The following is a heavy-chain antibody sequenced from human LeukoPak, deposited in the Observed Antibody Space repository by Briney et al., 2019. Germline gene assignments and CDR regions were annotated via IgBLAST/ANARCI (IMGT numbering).Heavy chain of an antibody. Sequence: PGGSLRLSCAASGFTFSNYGMNWVRQAPGRGLEWVSYIGTSSDTIYYADSVKGRFTISRDNAKNSLYLQMNSLRAEGTAVYYCAKHYDSSGDYFDYWGQGTLVTVSS. CDR2: IGTSSDTI. V-gene: IGHV3-48*01. CDR1: GFTFSNYG. CDR3: AKHYDSSGDYFDY. J-gene: IGHJ4*02. D-gene: IGHD3-22*01.